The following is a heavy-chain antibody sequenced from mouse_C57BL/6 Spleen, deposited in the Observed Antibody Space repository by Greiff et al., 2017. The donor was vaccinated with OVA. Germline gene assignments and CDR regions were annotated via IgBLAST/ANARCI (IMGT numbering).Heavy chain of an antibody. CDR2: ISDGGSYT. V-gene: IGHV5-4*01. CDR1: GFTFSSYA. J-gene: IGHJ2*01. CDR3: ARGAQATSRYFDY. D-gene: IGHD3-2*02. Sequence: EVQVVESGGGLVKPGGSLKLSCAASGFTFSSYAMSWVRQTPEKRLEWVATISDGGSYTYYPDNVKGRFTISRDNAKNNLYLQMSHLKSEDTAMYYCARGAQATSRYFDYWGQGTTLTVSS.